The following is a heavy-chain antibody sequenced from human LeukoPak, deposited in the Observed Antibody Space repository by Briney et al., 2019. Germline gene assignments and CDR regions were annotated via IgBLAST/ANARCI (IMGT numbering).Heavy chain of an antibody. CDR3: ARDPRGGTSRDNWFDP. J-gene: IGHJ5*02. CDR2: ISSSSSIM. Sequence: GGSLRLSCAASGFTFSSYSMNWVRQAPGKGLEWVSYISSSSSIMDYADSVKGRFTISRDNAKNSLYLQMNSLRAEDTAVYYCARDPRGGTSRDNWFDPWGQGTLVTVSS. CDR1: GFTFSSYS. V-gene: IGHV3-48*01. D-gene: IGHD1-1*01.